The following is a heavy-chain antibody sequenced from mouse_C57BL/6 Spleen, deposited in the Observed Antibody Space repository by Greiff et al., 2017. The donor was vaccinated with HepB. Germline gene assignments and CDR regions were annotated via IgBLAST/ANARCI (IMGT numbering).Heavy chain of an antibody. CDR3: AKDYCSNSHAMDY. CDR2: IDPDSGGT. V-gene: IGHV1-72*01. CDR1: GYTFTSYW. D-gene: IGHD2-5*01. J-gene: IGHJ4*01. Sequence: QVQLQQPGAELVKPGASVKLSCKASGYTFTSYWMHWVKQRPGRGLEWIGKIDPDSGGTKYNEKFKSKATLTVDKPSSTSYMQLSSLTSEDSAVYCWAKDYCSNSHAMDYWGQGTSVTVSS.